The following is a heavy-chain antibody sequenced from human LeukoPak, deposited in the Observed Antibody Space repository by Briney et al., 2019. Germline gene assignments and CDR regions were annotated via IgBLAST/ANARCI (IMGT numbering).Heavy chain of an antibody. D-gene: IGHD1-7*01. CDR2: INPNSGGT. Sequence: ASVKVSCKTSGGTFSNYAISWVRQAPGQGLEWMGWINPNSGGTNYAQKFQGRVTMTRDTSISTAYMELSRLRSDDTAVYYCASLPGGLELHCWGQGTLVTVSS. CDR1: GGTFSNYA. V-gene: IGHV1-2*02. J-gene: IGHJ4*02. CDR3: ASLPGGLELHC.